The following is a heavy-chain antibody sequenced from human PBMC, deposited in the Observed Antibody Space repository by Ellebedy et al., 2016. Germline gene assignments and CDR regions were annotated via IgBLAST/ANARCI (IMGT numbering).Heavy chain of an antibody. J-gene: IGHJ5*02. CDR2: IKLDGSDR. Sequence: GGSLRLSXAASGFTFSTYWMSWVRQAPGKGLEWVANIKLDGSDRFYVDSVKGRFTISRDNAKNSLYLQMSSLRVEDTAIYYCARGVHWFDPWGQGTLVIVSS. CDR3: ARGVHWFDP. V-gene: IGHV3-7*01. CDR1: GFTFSTYW. D-gene: IGHD3-10*01.